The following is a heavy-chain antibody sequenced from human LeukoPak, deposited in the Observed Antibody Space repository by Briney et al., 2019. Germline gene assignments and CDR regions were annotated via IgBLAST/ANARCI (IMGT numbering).Heavy chain of an antibody. V-gene: IGHV1-69*13. CDR2: IIPIFGTA. CDR1: GGTFSSYA. CDR3: ARDGGEYQLRI. J-gene: IGHJ4*02. Sequence: ASVKVSCKASGGTFSSYAINWVRQAPGQGLEWMGGIIPIFGTANYAQKFQGRVTITADESTSTAYMELSSLRSEDTAVYYCARDGGEYQLRIWGQGTLVTVSS. D-gene: IGHD2-2*01.